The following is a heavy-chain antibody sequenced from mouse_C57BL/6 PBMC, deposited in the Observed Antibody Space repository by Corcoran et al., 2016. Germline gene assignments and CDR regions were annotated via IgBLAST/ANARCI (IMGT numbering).Heavy chain of an antibody. CDR1: GYTFTTYG. CDR2: INTYSGVP. V-gene: IGHV9-3*01. D-gene: IGHD2-5*01. J-gene: IGHJ1*03. Sequence: QIQLVQSGPDLKKPGETVKISCKASGYTFTTYGMSWVKQAPGKGLKWMGWINTYSGVPTYDDDFKGRFAFSLETSASTAYLQINNLKNEDTATYFCVRDSNWYFDVWGTGTTVTVSS. CDR3: VRDSNWYFDV.